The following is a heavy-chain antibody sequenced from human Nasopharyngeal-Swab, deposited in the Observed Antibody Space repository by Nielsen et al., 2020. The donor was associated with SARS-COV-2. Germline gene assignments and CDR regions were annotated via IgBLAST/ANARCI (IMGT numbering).Heavy chain of an antibody. Sequence: EGSLRLSCAASGFTFSTYGMHWVRQAPGKGLEWVAVMSNDGKNIYYADSVKGRFTISRDNSKNTLYLQMNSLRADDTAVYYCARDLRKYYYLDVWGKGTTFTVSS. CDR1: GFTFSTYG. V-gene: IGHV3-30*03. CDR2: MSNDGKNI. J-gene: IGHJ6*03. CDR3: ARDLRKYYYLDV.